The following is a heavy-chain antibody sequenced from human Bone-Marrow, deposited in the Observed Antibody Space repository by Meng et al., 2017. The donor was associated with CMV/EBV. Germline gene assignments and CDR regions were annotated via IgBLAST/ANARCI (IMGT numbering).Heavy chain of an antibody. V-gene: IGHV4-39*07. D-gene: IGHD3-3*01. J-gene: IGHJ5*02. CDR2: IYYSGST. CDR3: AKVYHDLWSGYYKGWFDP. CDR1: GGSISSSSYY. Sequence: SETLSLTCAVYGGSISSSSYYWGWIRQPPGKGLEWIGSIYYSGSTYYNPSLKSRVTISVDTSKNQFSPKLSSVAAADTAVYYCAKVYHDLWSGYYKGWFDPWGQGTLVTVSS.